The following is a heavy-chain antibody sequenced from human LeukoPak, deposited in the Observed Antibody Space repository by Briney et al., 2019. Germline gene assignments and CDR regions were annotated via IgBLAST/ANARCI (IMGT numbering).Heavy chain of an antibody. J-gene: IGHJ4*02. Sequence: PGGSLRLSCAASGFTFSSYWMHWVRQAPGKGLVWVSRINSDGSSTSYADSVKGRFTISRDNAKNTLYLQMNSLRAEDTAVYYCRIIVVVTADDYWGQGTLVTVSS. CDR3: RIIVVVTADDY. CDR1: GFTFSSYW. D-gene: IGHD2-21*02. CDR2: INSDGSST. V-gene: IGHV3-74*01.